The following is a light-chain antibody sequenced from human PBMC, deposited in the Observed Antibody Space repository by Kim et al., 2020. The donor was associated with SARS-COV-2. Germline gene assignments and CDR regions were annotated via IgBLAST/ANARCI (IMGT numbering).Light chain of an antibody. CDR1: SLRGYY. Sequence: SSELTQDPAVSVALGQTVRITCQGDSLRGYYASWYQQKPGQAPVLVIFGKNNRPSAIPDRFSGSSSGNTASLTITGAQAEDEADYYCSSRDSSANLLVFGGGTKVTVL. CDR2: GKN. V-gene: IGLV3-19*01. J-gene: IGLJ3*02. CDR3: SSRDSSANLLV.